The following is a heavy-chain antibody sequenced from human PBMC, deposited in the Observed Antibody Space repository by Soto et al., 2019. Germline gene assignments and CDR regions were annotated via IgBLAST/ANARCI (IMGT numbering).Heavy chain of an antibody. Sequence: QVQLVESGGGVVQPGRSLRLSCAASGFTFSSYAMHWVRQAPGKGLEWVAVISYDGTNKYYADSVKGRFTISRDNSKNTLYLQMNSLGAEDTAVCDCERVAVEMATIHVFDYWGQGTLVTVSS. CDR3: ERVAVEMATIHVFDY. CDR1: GFTFSSYA. D-gene: IGHD5-12*01. CDR2: ISYDGTNK. V-gene: IGHV3-30-3*01. J-gene: IGHJ4*02.